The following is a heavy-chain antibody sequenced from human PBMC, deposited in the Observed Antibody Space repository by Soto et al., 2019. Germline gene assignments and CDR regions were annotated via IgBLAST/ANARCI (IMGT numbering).Heavy chain of an antibody. CDR1: VFTFSSYG. D-gene: IGHD1-20*01. J-gene: IGHJ5*02. Sequence: SLRLSCAASVFTFSSYGKHWVHQAPGKGLEWVEVISYDGSNKYYEDSVKGRFPISRDNSKNTMYLKMNSMTAEDTAVYYCAKEGYKWNQAYNWFDPWGQGTLVTVSS. V-gene: IGHV3-30*18. CDR3: AKEGYKWNQAYNWFDP. CDR2: ISYDGSNK.